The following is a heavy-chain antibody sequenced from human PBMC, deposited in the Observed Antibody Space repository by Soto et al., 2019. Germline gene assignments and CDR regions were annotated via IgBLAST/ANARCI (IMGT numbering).Heavy chain of an antibody. J-gene: IGHJ6*02. CDR3: ARAQRSAAGNGLDGMDV. D-gene: IGHD6-13*01. Sequence: ASVKVSCKASGDTFTSYYMHWVLQAPGQGLEWMGIINPSGVSTSYAQKFQGRVTMTRDTSTSTVHMELSSLRSEDTAVYYCARAQRSAAGNGLDGMDVWGQGTTVTVSS. CDR1: GDTFTSYY. CDR2: INPSGVST. V-gene: IGHV1-46*01.